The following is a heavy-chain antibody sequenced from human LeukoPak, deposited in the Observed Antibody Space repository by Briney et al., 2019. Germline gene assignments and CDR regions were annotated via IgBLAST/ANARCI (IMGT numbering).Heavy chain of an antibody. CDR3: ARHAYYYDSSGYYLPSYYYYMDV. J-gene: IGHJ6*03. Sequence: RASVKVSCKGSGYSFTSYWIGWVRQMPGKGLEWMGLIDPGDSDTRYSPAFQGQVTISADKYISTAYLQWSSLKASDTAMYYCARHAYYYDSSGYYLPSYYYYMDVWGKGTTVTVSS. D-gene: IGHD3-22*01. CDR2: IDPGDSDT. V-gene: IGHV5-51*01. CDR1: GYSFTSYW.